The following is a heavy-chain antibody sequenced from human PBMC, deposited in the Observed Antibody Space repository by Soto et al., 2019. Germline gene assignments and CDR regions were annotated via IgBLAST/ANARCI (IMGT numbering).Heavy chain of an antibody. CDR1: GFTFSSHA. D-gene: IGHD3-10*01. CDR3: ARDRKYDGNSPYFGY. Sequence: QVQLVESGGGVVQPGRSLRRSCAASGFTFSSHAMHWVGQTPGKWLEWVAIIWFEGSNQYYADSVKGRLTISRDNSHNTLYLQMNSLRAEDTGVYYCARDRKYDGNSPYFGYWGQGILVSVSS. V-gene: IGHV3-33*01. CDR2: IWFEGSNQ. J-gene: IGHJ4*02.